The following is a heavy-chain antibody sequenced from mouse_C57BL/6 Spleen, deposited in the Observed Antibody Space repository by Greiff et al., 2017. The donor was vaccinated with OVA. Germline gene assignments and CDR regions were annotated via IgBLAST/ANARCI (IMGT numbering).Heavy chain of an antibody. J-gene: IGHJ1*03. CDR3: ARDYDRSYWYFDV. Sequence: VQLQQSVAELVRPGASVKLSCTASGFNIKNTYMHWVKQRPEQGLEWIGRIDPANGNPKYATTFQGKATITADTSSNTAYLQLSSLTSEDTAIYYCARDYDRSYWYFDVWGTGTTVTVSS. CDR2: IDPANGNP. V-gene: IGHV14-3*01. CDR1: GFNIKNTY. D-gene: IGHD2-4*01.